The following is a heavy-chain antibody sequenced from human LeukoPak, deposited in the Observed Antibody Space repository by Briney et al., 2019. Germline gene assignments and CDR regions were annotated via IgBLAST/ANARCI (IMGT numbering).Heavy chain of an antibody. CDR2: IFPSGGEI. V-gene: IGHV3-23*01. CDR3: ATYRQVLLPFES. CDR1: GFSFTSYW. Sequence: GGSLRLSCAASGFSFTSYWMHWVRQPPGKGLEWVSSIFPSGGEIHYADSVRGRFTISRDNSKSTLSLQMNSLRAEDTAIYYCATYRQVLLPFESWGQGTLVTVSS. J-gene: IGHJ4*02. D-gene: IGHD2-8*02.